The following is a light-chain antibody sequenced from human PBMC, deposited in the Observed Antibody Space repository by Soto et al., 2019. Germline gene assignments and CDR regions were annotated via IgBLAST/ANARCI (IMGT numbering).Light chain of an antibody. Sequence: EIEMSQSPLSLPVTPGEPASISCRSSQSLLFTNGNTHLDWYLQKPGQSPQLLMYLGTNRASGVPDRFSGSGAGTDFTLKISRVEAEDVGIYYCMQTRLITHPFGPGTTVDIX. CDR1: QSLLFTNGNTH. J-gene: IGKJ2*01. CDR2: LGT. V-gene: IGKV2-28*01. CDR3: MQTRLITHP.